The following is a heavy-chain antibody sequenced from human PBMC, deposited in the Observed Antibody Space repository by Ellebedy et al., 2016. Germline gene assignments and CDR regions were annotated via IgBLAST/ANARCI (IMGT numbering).Heavy chain of an antibody. D-gene: IGHD4-17*01. CDR1: GFTFSSYA. V-gene: IGHV3-23*01. CDR3: AKEGVTTLTFYHYYGLDV. CDR2: ISRSGNSP. Sequence: GESLKISCAASGFTFSSYAMTWVRQAPGKGLEWVSSISRSGNSPYYADSVKGRFTISRDNSMNMVYLRMNSLRAEDTAVYYCAKEGVTTLTFYHYYGLDVWGQGTTVTVSS. J-gene: IGHJ6*02.